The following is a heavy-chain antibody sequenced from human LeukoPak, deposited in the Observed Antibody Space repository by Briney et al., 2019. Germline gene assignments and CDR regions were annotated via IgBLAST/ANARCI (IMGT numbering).Heavy chain of an antibody. J-gene: IGHJ5*02. CDR2: INHSGVT. Sequence: SETLSLTCAVYGGSFNDYYWSWIRQAPGKGLEWIGEINHSGVTNYTPSLKSRVSISIDTSVKQFLFRLSPVTAADTAVYYCARERASNNHNNWLDPWGQGTLVTVSS. V-gene: IGHV4-34*01. CDR3: ARERASNNHNNWLDP. CDR1: GGSFNDYY. D-gene: IGHD1-14*01.